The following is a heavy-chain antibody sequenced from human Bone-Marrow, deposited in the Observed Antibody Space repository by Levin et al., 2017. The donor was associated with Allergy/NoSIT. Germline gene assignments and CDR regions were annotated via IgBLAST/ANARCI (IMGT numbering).Heavy chain of an antibody. CDR3: ARDPSDLFDSYGYYYDC. D-gene: IGHD3-22*01. V-gene: IGHV1-2*06. J-gene: IGHJ4*02. CDR1: GYSFSDYY. CDR2: INPNSGGT. Sequence: ASVKVSCKASGYSFSDYYIHWVRQVPGQGLEWMGRINPNSGGTKYAQKFQVRVTMTSDTSLSTVYMELRGVRSDDTAVYYCARDPSDLFDSYGYYYDCWGQGTLVTVSS.